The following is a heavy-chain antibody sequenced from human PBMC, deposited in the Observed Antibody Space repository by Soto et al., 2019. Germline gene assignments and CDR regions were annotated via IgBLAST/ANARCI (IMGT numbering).Heavy chain of an antibody. V-gene: IGHV1-69*06. J-gene: IGHJ4*02. D-gene: IGHD3-10*01. Sequence: QVQLVQSGAEMKKPGSSVKVSCQSSGGTFNTYAMNWVRQAPGQGPEWMGDISPMFGAANYAPKFQGRVTITAEKSTGPSSMKLSSLTSEDTALYFCAREVQVHTPAFVYWGQGTLVTVSS. CDR2: ISPMFGAA. CDR1: GGTFNTYA. CDR3: AREVQVHTPAFVY.